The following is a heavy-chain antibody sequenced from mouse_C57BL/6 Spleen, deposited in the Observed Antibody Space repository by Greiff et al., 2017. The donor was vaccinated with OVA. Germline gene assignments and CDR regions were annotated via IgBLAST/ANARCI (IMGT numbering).Heavy chain of an antibody. Sequence: EVKLMESGGDLVKPGGSLKLSCAASGFTFSSYGMSWVRQTPDKRLEWVATISSGGSYTYYPDSVKGRFTISRDNAKNTLYLQMSSLKSEDTAMYYCARQGVTTVVGYFDYWGQGTTLTVSS. J-gene: IGHJ2*01. D-gene: IGHD1-1*01. CDR3: ARQGVTTVVGYFDY. CDR1: GFTFSSYG. CDR2: ISSGGSYT. V-gene: IGHV5-6*01.